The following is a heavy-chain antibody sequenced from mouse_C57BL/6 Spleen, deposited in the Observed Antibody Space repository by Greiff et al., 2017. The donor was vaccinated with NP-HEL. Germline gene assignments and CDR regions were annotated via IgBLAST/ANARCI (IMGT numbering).Heavy chain of an antibody. CDR2: IHPNSGST. CDR1: GYTFTSYW. CDR3: GRSGAGSFDY. J-gene: IGHJ2*01. D-gene: IGHD1-1*01. Sequence: VQLQQPGAELVKPGASVTLSCKASGYTFTSYWMHWVKQRPGQGLEWIGMIHPNSGSTNYNEKFKSKAILTVDKSSSTAYIQRSSRTSEDSAVCYCGRSGAGSFDYWGQGTTLTVAS. V-gene: IGHV1-64*01.